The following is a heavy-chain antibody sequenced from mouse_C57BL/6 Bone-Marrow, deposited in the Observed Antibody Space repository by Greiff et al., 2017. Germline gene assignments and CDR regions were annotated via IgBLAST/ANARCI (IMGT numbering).Heavy chain of an antibody. D-gene: IGHD4-1*01. CDR3: ARRGLGPYYAMDY. CDR1: GFTFSDYG. Sequence: EVQLVESGGGLVQPGGSLKLSCAVSGFTFSDYGMHWVRQAPAKGLGWVAYISSGSSTIYYADTVKCRLTISRDNAKNNLFLQMTSVRSEDTAMYYCARRGLGPYYAMDYGGQGTSATVSS. J-gene: IGHJ4*01. CDR2: ISSGSSTI. V-gene: IGHV5-17*01.